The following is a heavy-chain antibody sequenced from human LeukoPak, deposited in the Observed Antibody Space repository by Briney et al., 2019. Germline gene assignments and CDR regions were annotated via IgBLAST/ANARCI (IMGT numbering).Heavy chain of an antibody. CDR2: ITWDGGRT. CDR3: VKGGSYYGYFDY. Sequence: GGSLRLSCAASGFTFDDYGMHWVRQAPGKGLEWVSLITWDGGRTYYADSVKGRFTISRDNSKNSLYLHMNSLRPEDTALYYCVKGGSYYGYFDYWGQGTLATVSS. D-gene: IGHD1-26*01. CDR1: GFTFDDYG. J-gene: IGHJ4*02. V-gene: IGHV3-43D*04.